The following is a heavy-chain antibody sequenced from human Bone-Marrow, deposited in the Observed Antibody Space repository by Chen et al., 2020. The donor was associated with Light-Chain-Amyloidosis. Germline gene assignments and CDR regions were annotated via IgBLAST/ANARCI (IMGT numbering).Heavy chain of an antibody. CDR2: ISSNRGSI. J-gene: IGHJ6*03. Sequence: EVQLVESGGGLVQPGRSLRLSCADSGFTFNDYAMYWVRQGPGKGMEWVSGISSNRGSIGYADSVKGRFSISRDNAKNYLHLQMNSLRPEDTALYYCVKSLIPSRYLYHYYMDVWGKGTTVIVSS. V-gene: IGHV3-9*01. CDR1: GFTFNDYA. D-gene: IGHD1-1*01. CDR3: VKSLIPSRYLYHYYMDV.